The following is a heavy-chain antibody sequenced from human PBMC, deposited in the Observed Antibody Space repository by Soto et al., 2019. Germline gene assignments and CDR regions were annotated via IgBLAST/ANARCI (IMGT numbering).Heavy chain of an antibody. CDR2: IRSNSYGGTR. CDR3: SRSYWYSSGWRFDY. J-gene: IGHJ4*02. Sequence: PGGSLRLSGTTSGFTFGDYAMSWFRQAPGKGLEWVGLIRSNSYGGTREYAASVKGRFTISRDDTTKIAYLEMNSLKTEDTALYYCSRSYWYSSGWRFDYWGLGTLVTVSS. CDR1: GFTFGDYA. V-gene: IGHV3-49*03. D-gene: IGHD6-19*01.